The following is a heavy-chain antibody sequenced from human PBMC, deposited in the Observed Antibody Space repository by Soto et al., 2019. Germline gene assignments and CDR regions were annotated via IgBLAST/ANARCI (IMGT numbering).Heavy chain of an antibody. CDR1: GYTFTSYG. J-gene: IGHJ4*02. CDR3: ATSRVAAAGLN. Sequence: ASVKVSCKASGYTFTSYGISWVRQAPGQGLEWMGCISAEDGETNYAQKFQGRVTMTEDTSTDTAYMELSSLRSEDTAVYYCATSRVAAAGLNWGQGTLVTVSS. CDR2: ISAEDGET. V-gene: IGHV1-18*01. D-gene: IGHD6-13*01.